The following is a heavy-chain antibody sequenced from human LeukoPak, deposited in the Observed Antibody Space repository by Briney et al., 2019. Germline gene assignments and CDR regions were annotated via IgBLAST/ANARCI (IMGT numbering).Heavy chain of an antibody. CDR3: ARWPYSSSYYFDY. J-gene: IGHJ4*02. CDR2: VNQDGSEK. V-gene: IGHV3-7*01. CDR1: GFTFSNYW. Sequence: GGSLRLSCAASGFTFSNYWMSWVRQAPGKGLEWVANVNQDGSEKYYVDSVKGRFTISRDNAKNSLYLQMNSLRAEDTAVYYCARWPYSSSYYFDYWGQGTLVTVSS. D-gene: IGHD6-6*01.